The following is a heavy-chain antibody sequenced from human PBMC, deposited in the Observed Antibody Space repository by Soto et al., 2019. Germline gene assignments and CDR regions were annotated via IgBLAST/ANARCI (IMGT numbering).Heavy chain of an antibody. Sequence: ASVKVSCKASGYTFTSYGISWVRQAPGQGLEWVGWISAYNGNTNYAQKLQGRVTMTTDTSTSTAYMELRSLRSDDTAVYYCARERYYDILTVYQNYYYYGMDVWGQGTTVTVS. CDR3: ARERYYDILTVYQNYYYYGMDV. CDR1: GYTFTSYG. D-gene: IGHD3-9*01. J-gene: IGHJ6*02. CDR2: ISAYNGNT. V-gene: IGHV1-18*01.